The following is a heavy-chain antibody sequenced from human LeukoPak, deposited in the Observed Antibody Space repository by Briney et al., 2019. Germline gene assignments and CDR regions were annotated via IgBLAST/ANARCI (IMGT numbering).Heavy chain of an antibody. V-gene: IGHV1-8*03. CDR3: ARGTMLRGVIYT. D-gene: IGHD3-10*01. CDR1: GYTFTSYD. J-gene: IGHJ5*02. Sequence: ASVKVSCTASGYTFTSYDISWVRQATGQGLEWLGWMNPNSGNTDYAQKFQGRVTFTRDTSVSTAYMELSSLRSEDTAVYYCARGTMLRGVIYTWGQGTLVTVSS. CDR2: MNPNSGNT.